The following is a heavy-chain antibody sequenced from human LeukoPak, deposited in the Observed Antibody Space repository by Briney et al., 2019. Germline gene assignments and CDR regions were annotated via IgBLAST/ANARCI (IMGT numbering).Heavy chain of an antibody. CDR2: IYSGGST. CDR3: ATELYSSSWSILGY. J-gene: IGHJ4*02. V-gene: IGHV3-66*01. CDR1: GFTVSSNY. D-gene: IGHD6-13*01. Sequence: GGSLRLSCAAFGFTVSSNYMSWVRQAPGKGLEWVSVIYSGGSTYYADSVKGRFTISRDNSKNTLYLQMNSLRAEDTAVYYCATELYSSSWSILGYWGQGTLVTVSS.